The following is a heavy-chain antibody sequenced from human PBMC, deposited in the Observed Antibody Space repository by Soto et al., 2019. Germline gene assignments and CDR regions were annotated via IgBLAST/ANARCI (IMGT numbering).Heavy chain of an antibody. D-gene: IGHD3-10*01. V-gene: IGHV4-31*03. CDR3: AGGSGSGRYH. Sequence: SETLSLTCTVSGGSISSGGYYWSWIRQHPGKGLEWIGYIYYSGSTYYNPSLKSRVTISVDTSKKQFSLKLTSVAAADTAVYYCAGGSGSGRYHWAQRSLVTVS. J-gene: IGHJ4*02. CDR2: IYYSGST. CDR1: GGSISSGGYY.